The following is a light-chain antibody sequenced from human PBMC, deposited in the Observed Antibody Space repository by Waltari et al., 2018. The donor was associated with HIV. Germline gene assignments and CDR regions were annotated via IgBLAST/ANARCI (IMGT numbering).Light chain of an antibody. J-gene: IGLJ2*01. CDR2: DVS. CDR3: SSYTSSSTVV. Sequence: QSALTQPASMSGSPGQSITISCTGTSSDVGGYNYVSWYQQHPGKAPKLMIYDVSKRPSGVSNRFSGSKSGNTASLTISGLQAEDETDYYCSSYTSSSTVVFGGGTKVTVL. CDR1: SSDVGGYNY. V-gene: IGLV2-14*03.